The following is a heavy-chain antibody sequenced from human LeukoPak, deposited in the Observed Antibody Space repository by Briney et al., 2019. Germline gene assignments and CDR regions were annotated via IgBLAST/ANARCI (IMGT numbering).Heavy chain of an antibody. V-gene: IGHV4-39*01. D-gene: IGHD2-15*01. J-gene: IGHJ3*02. CDR1: GGSISSSSYF. CDR2: IYYSGST. Sequence: SETLSLTCTVSGGSISSSSYFWAWIRQPPGKGLEWIGSIYYSGSTYYNPSLNSRVTISVDTSKNQFSLKLTSVTAADTAVYYCARPLNQDFASDAFDIWGQGTMVTVSS. CDR3: ARPLNQDFASDAFDI.